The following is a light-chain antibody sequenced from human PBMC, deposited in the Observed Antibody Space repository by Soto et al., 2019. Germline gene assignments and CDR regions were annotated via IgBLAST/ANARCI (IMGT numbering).Light chain of an antibody. CDR1: QSVSSN. J-gene: IGKJ1*01. Sequence: EIVLAQSPATVSVSPGERAALSCRASQSVSSNLAWYQQKPGQAPRLLIYGASTRATGIPARFSGSGSGTEFTLTISSLQSEDFAVYYCQQHNNWPQTFGQGTKVE. CDR2: GAS. CDR3: QQHNNWPQT. V-gene: IGKV3-15*01.